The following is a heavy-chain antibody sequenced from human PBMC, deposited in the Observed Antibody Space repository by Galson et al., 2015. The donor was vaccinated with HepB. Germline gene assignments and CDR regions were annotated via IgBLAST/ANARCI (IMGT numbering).Heavy chain of an antibody. D-gene: IGHD6-6*01. CDR3: ARDGIAAREGDAFDI. J-gene: IGHJ3*02. V-gene: IGHV1-69*06. CDR2: IIPIFGTA. Sequence: SVKVSCKASGGTFSSYAISWVRQAPGQGLEWMGGIIPIFGTANYAQKFQGRVTITADKSTSTAYMELSSLRSEDTAVYYCARDGIAAREGDAFDIWGQGTMVTVSS. CDR1: GGTFSSYA.